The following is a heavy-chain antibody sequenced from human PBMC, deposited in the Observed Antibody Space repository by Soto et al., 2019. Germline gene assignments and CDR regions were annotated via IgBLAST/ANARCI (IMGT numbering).Heavy chain of an antibody. D-gene: IGHD2-2*01. CDR3: ARDPPEVIVPAAIAPLRTYYYGMDV. V-gene: IGHV1-69*13. CDR1: GGTFSSYA. CDR2: IIPIFGTA. Sequence: SVKVSCKASGGTFSSYAISWVRQAPGQGLEWMGGIIPIFGTANYAQKFQGRVTITADESTSTAYMELSSLRSEDTAVYYCARDPPEVIVPAAIAPLRTYYYGMDVWGQGTTVNVSS. J-gene: IGHJ6*02.